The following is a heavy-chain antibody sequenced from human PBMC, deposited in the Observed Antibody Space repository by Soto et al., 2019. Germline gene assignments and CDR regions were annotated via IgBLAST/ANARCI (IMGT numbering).Heavy chain of an antibody. CDR3: ARDRSSSRAWYYYGMDV. J-gene: IGHJ6*02. D-gene: IGHD6-13*01. V-gene: IGHV6-1*01. CDR2: TYYRSKWYN. CDR1: GDSVSSNSAA. Sequence: PSQTLSLTCAISGDSVSSNSAAWNCIRQSPSRGLEWLGRTYYRSKWYNDYAVSVKSRITINPDTSKNQFSLQLNSVTPEDTAVYYCARDRSSSRAWYYYGMDVWGQGTTVTVSS.